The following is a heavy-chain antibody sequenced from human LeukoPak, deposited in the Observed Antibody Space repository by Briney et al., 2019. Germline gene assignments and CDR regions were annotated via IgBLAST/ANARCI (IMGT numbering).Heavy chain of an antibody. J-gene: IGHJ4*02. V-gene: IGHV3-21*01. CDR2: ISSSSSYI. CDR1: GFTFSSYS. D-gene: IGHD2-2*01. Sequence: PGGSLRLSCAASGFTFSSYSMNWVRQAPGKGLEWVPSISSSSSYIYYADSVKGRFTISRDNAKNSLYLQMNSLRAEDTTVYYCARGRYCSSTSCRSFDYWGQGTLVTVSS. CDR3: ARGRYCSSTSCRSFDY.